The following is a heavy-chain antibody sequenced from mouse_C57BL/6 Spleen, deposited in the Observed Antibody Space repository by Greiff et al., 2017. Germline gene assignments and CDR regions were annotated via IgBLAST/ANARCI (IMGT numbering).Heavy chain of an antibody. V-gene: IGHV1-81*01. Sequence: VKLMESGAELARPGASVKLSCKASGYTFTSYGISWVKQRTGQGLEWIGEIYPRSGNTYYNEKFKGKATLTADKSSSPAYMELRSLTSEDSAVYFCARETTTVVAPYAMDYWGQGTSVTVSS. CDR1: GYTFTSYG. D-gene: IGHD1-1*01. CDR3: ARETTTVVAPYAMDY. CDR2: IYPRSGNT. J-gene: IGHJ4*01.